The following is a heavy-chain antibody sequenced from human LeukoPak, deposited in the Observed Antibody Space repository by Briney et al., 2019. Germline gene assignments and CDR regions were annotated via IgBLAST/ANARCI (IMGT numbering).Heavy chain of an antibody. V-gene: IGHV1-24*01. D-gene: IGHD3-22*01. CDR1: GYTLTELS. Sequence: ASVKVSCKVSGYTLTELSMHWVRQAPGKGLEWMGGFDPEDGETIYAQKFQGRVTMTEDTSTDTAYMELSSLRSEDTAVYYCATDAPIKESDYYDSSGYHLDYWGQGTLVTVSS. CDR2: FDPEDGET. J-gene: IGHJ4*02. CDR3: ATDAPIKESDYYDSSGYHLDY.